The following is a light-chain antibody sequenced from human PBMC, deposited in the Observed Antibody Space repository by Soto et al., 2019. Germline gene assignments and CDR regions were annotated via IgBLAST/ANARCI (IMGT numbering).Light chain of an antibody. V-gene: IGLV6-57*04. Sequence: NFMLTQPHSVSESPGKTVTISCTRSSGSIASNYVQWYQQRPGSAPTTVIYEDNQRPSGVPDRFSGSIDSSSNSASLTISGLKTEDEADYYCQSYESSSLAVFGGGTQLTVL. J-gene: IGLJ7*01. CDR1: SGSIASNY. CDR2: EDN. CDR3: QSYESSSLAV.